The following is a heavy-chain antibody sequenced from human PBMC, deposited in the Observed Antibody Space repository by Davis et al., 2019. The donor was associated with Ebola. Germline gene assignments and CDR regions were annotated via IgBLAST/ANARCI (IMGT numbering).Heavy chain of an antibody. CDR2: INGSGGST. D-gene: IGHD2-2*01. V-gene: IGHV3-23*01. CDR3: ARGLVVPRHHYYYGMDV. CDR1: GFTFSSYA. J-gene: IGHJ6*02. Sequence: GESLKISCAASGFTFSSYAMSWVRQAPGKGLEWVSAINGSGGSTYYADSVKGRFTISRDNSKNTLYLQMNSLRAEDTAVYYCARGLVVPRHHYYYGMDVWGQGTTVTVSS.